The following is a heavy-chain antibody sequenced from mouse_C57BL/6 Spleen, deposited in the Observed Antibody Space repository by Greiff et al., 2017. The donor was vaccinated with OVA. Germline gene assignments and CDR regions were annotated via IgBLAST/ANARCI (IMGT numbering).Heavy chain of an antibody. J-gene: IGHJ2*01. CDR1: GYTFTSYW. V-gene: IGHV1-53*01. CDR3: TRGIYYDYGFDY. D-gene: IGHD2-4*01. Sequence: QVQLQQPGTELVKPGASVKLSCKASGYTFTSYWMHWVKQRPGQGLEWIGNINPSNGGTNYNEKLKSKATLTVDKSSSTAYMQRSSLTSEDSAVYYCTRGIYYDYGFDYWGPGTTLTVAS. CDR2: INPSNGGT.